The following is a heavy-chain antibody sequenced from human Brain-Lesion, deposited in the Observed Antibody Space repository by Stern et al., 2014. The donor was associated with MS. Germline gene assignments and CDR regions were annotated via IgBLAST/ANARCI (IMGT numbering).Heavy chain of an antibody. D-gene: IGHD5-18*01. V-gene: IGHV4-61*02. CDR2: IYASGSP. Sequence: VQLEESGPGLVKPSQTLSLTCSVSGGSISSGSYYWNWIRQPAGKGLEWIGRIYASGSPNYSPSLKSRVFISGDTSKNQFSLKLSSVTAADAAMYYCVRETGGYTYGDTDFFDFWGQGTLVTVSS. J-gene: IGHJ4*02. CDR3: VRETGGYTYGDTDFFDF. CDR1: GGSISSGSYY.